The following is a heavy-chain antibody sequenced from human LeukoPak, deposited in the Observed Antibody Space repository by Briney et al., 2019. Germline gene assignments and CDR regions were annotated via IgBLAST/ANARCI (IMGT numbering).Heavy chain of an antibody. CDR3: TTVYY. CDR2: IQSKADGGTP. J-gene: IGHJ4*02. V-gene: IGHV3-15*01. CDR1: GFTFSDTW. Sequence: TGGSLRLSCAARGFTFSDTWMSWVRQSPGQGLEWVGRIQSKADGGTPAYAVPVKGRFIISRNDSKNTVYLQMDSLKIEDTGVYYCTTVYYCGQGTVVTVAS.